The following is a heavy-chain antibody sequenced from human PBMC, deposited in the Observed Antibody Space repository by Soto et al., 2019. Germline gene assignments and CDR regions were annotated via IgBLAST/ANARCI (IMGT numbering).Heavy chain of an antibody. V-gene: IGHV3-30-3*01. J-gene: IGHJ6*02. CDR2: TSYDGDKK. Sequence: PGGSLRLSCAASGFTFNKFDMHWVRQAPGRGLQWVAVTSYDGDKKYYAASVKGRFTISRDNSNSTLHLQMNNLRDDDTAVYYCVREGGVPSAIGHYYYGMDVWGQGTAVTVSS. CDR3: VREGGVPSAIGHYYYGMDV. D-gene: IGHD2-2*02. CDR1: GFTFNKFD.